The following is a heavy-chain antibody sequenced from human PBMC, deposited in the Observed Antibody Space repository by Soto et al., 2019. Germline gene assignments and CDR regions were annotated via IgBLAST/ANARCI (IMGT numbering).Heavy chain of an antibody. Sequence: SGPTLVNPTQTLTLTCTFSGFSLSTSGMCVSWIRQPPGKALEWLALIDWDDDKYYTTSLKTRLTISKDTSKNQVVLTMTNMDPVDTATYYCARIRQGIADPKTPRGLDYYGMDVWGQGTTVTVSS. D-gene: IGHD6-13*01. CDR3: ARIRQGIADPKTPRGLDYYGMDV. CDR2: IDWDDDK. J-gene: IGHJ6*02. V-gene: IGHV2-70*01. CDR1: GFSLSTSGMC.